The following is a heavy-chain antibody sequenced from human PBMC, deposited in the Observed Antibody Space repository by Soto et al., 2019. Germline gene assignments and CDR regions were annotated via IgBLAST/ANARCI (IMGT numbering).Heavy chain of an antibody. V-gene: IGHV3-21*01. Sequence: RLSFAASGXTFSSYSMNWVRQAPGKGLEWVSSISSSSSYIYYADSVKGRFTISRDNAKNSLYLQMNSLRAEDTAVYYCARARCYTLLSGMDVWGQGTTVTVS. CDR1: GXTFSSYS. CDR3: ARARCYTLLSGMDV. J-gene: IGHJ6*02. CDR2: ISSSSSYI. D-gene: IGHD2-2*02.